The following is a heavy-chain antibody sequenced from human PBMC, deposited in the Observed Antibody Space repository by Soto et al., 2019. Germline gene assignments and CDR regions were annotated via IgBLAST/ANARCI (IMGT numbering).Heavy chain of an antibody. CDR2: INAGNGNT. J-gene: IGHJ4*02. D-gene: IGHD5-18*01. CDR3: ARGLNGYSHYFDY. CDR1: GYTFTSYA. Sequence: QVQLVQSGAEVKKPGASVKVSCKASGYTFTSYAMHWVRQAPGQRLEWMVWINAGNGNTKYSQKFQGRVTITRDTSASTAYMELSSLRSEDTAVYYCARGLNGYSHYFDYWGQGTLVTVSS. V-gene: IGHV1-3*01.